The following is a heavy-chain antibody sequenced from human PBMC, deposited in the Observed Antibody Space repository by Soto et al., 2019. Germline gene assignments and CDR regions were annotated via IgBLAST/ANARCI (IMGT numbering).Heavy chain of an antibody. CDR2: INPNSGGA. CDR1: GYTFTGYY. J-gene: IGHJ4*02. V-gene: IGHV1-2*04. D-gene: IGHD2-15*01. CDR3: ARDLGGIHFDY. Sequence: ASVKVSCKASGYTFTGYYMHWVRQAPGQGLEWMGWINPNSGGANYAQKFQGWVAMTRDTSISTAYMELSRLRSDDTAVYYCARDLGGIHFDYWGQGTLVTFSS.